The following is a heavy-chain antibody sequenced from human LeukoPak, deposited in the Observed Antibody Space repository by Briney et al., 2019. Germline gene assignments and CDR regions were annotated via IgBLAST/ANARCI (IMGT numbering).Heavy chain of an antibody. CDR1: GFTFSSYA. V-gene: IGHV3-23*01. CDR3: AKDRALAAYDFWSGYYDYDY. J-gene: IGHJ4*02. CDR2: ISGSGGST. D-gene: IGHD3-3*01. Sequence: GGSLRLSCAASGFTFSSYAMSWVRQAPGKGLEWVSAISGSGGSTYYADSVTGRFTISRDNSKNTLYLQMNSLRAEDTAVYYCAKDRALAAYDFWSGYYDYDYWGQGTLVTVSS.